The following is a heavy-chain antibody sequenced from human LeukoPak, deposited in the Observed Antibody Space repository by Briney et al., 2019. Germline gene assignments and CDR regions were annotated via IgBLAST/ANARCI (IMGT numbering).Heavy chain of an antibody. D-gene: IGHD3-16*02. J-gene: IGHJ4*02. CDR2: FHGGLI. Sequence: SETLSLTCIVSGGSISSDNYYWTWLRQPPGEGLEEIGSFHGGLIFYKSSLTSRVTISVDTSNSQFSLKLSSVTAADTAVYYCARGSRGYRFVDYWGQGTLVTVSS. CDR3: ARGSRGYRFVDY. V-gene: IGHV4-39*07. CDR1: GGSISSDNYY.